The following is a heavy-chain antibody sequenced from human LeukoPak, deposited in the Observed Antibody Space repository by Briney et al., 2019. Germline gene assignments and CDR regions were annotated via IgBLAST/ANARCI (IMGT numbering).Heavy chain of an antibody. CDR2: ISGSGGST. CDR3: TRLQPAAIRGLHGMDV. D-gene: IGHD2-21*02. CDR1: GFTFSSYA. J-gene: IGHJ6*02. Sequence: PGGSLRLSCAASGFTFSSYAMSWVRQAPGKGLEWVSAISGSGGSTYYADSVKGRFTISRDNSKNTLYLQMNSLKTEDTAVYYCTRLQPAAIRGLHGMDVWGQGTTVTVSS. V-gene: IGHV3-23*01.